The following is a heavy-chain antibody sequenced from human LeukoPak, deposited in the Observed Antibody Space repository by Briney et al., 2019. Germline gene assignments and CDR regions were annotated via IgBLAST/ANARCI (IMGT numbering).Heavy chain of an antibody. D-gene: IGHD1-14*01. CDR2: IYHSGST. CDR3: ARARGGITRLDY. V-gene: IGHV4-38-2*01. CDR1: GYSISSGYY. J-gene: IGHJ4*02. Sequence: PSETLSFTCAVSGYSISSGYYWGWIRQPPGKGLEWIGSIYHSGSTYYNPSLKSRVTISVDTSKNQFSLKLSSVTAADTAVYYCARARGGITRLDYWGQGTLVTVSS.